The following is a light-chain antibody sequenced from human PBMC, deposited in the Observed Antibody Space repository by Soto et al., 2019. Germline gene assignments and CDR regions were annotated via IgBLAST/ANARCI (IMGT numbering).Light chain of an antibody. Sequence: EIVLTQSPATLSLSPGERATLSCRTSQGVSGSLAWYQQKPGQAPRLLIYDASNRATGIPARCSGSGSGTDFTLTISSLEPEDFAVYYCQQRTNWRLTFGGGTKVEIK. V-gene: IGKV3-11*01. J-gene: IGKJ4*01. CDR2: DAS. CDR1: QGVSGS. CDR3: QQRTNWRLT.